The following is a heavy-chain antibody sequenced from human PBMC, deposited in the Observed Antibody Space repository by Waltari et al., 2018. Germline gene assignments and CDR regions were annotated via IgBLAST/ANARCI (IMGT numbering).Heavy chain of an antibody. D-gene: IGHD3-10*01. Sequence: QLVQSGAEVKKPGQSLKISCRGSGYSLTSYWIGWVRQMPGKGLEWMGIIYPGDSDTYYSPSFEGQVTMSVDKSITTAYLQWNSLKASDTAIYYCARGRRRAHFDFWGQGTLVSVSS. J-gene: IGHJ4*02. V-gene: IGHV5-51*01. CDR3: ARGRRRAHFDF. CDR1: GYSLTSYW. CDR2: IYPGDSDT.